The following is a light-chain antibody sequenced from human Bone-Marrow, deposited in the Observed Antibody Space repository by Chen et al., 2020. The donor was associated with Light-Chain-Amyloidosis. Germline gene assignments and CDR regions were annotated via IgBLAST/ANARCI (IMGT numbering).Light chain of an antibody. V-gene: IGLV3-21*02. CDR2: DDS. Sequence: SYVLTQPSSVSVAPGQTVTIACGGNNIGSTSVHWYQQTPGQAPLLVVYDDSDRPSGIPERLSGTNSGNTATLTISRVEAGYEADYYCQVWDRSSDRPVFGGGTKLTVL. J-gene: IGLJ3*02. CDR3: QVWDRSSDRPV. CDR1: NIGSTS.